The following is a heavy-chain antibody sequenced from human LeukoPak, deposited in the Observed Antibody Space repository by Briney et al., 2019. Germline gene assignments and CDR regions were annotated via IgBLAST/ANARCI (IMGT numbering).Heavy chain of an antibody. CDR1: GGSISSYY. CDR3: ARGLYYYDSSGYL. V-gene: IGHV4-59*01. Sequence: SETLSLTCTVSGGSISSYYWSRIRQPPGKGLEWIGYIYYSGSTNYNPSLKSRVTISVDTSKNQFSLKLSSVTAADTAVYYCARGLYYYDSSGYLWGQGTLVTVSS. J-gene: IGHJ5*02. CDR2: IYYSGST. D-gene: IGHD3-22*01.